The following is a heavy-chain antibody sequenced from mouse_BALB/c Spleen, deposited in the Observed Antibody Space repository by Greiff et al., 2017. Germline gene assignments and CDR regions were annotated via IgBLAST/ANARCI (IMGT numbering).Heavy chain of an antibody. Sequence: EVKLVESGGGLVKPGGSLKLSCAASGFTFRDYYMYWVRQTPEKRLEWVATISDGGSYTYYPDSVKGRFTIHRDNAKNYLYQQMSSLKSEDTAMYYCARGVESLLFDYGGEGTTLTVYS. CDR3: ARGVESLLFDY. CDR1: GFTFRDYY. J-gene: IGHJ2*01. CDR2: ISDGGSYT. V-gene: IGHV5-4*02. D-gene: IGHD1-1*01.